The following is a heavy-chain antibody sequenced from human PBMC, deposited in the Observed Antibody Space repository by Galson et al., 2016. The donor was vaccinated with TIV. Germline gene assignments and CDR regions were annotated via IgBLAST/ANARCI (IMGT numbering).Heavy chain of an antibody. V-gene: IGHV3-23*01. J-gene: IGHJ4*02. CDR3: AKGRLGILAPAVGYYFDY. Sequence: SLRLSCAASGFTFSSYAMTWVRRAPGKGLEWVSSISGNGGHTYYADSVKGRFTISRDNSKNTLYLQMNSLRAEDSAVYYCAKGRLGILAPAVGYYFDYWGQGTLFTVSS. CDR1: GFTFSSYA. D-gene: IGHD2-2*01. CDR2: ISGNGGHT.